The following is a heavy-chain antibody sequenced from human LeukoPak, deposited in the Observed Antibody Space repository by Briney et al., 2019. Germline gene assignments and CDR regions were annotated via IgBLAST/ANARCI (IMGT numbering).Heavy chain of an antibody. CDR3: ARGRPHGNDY. J-gene: IGHJ4*02. D-gene: IGHD4-23*01. V-gene: IGHV3-74*01. CDR2: INNDGSNT. CDR1: GFTFSSYW. Sequence: GGSLRLSCAASGFTFSSYWMHWVRQAPGKGLVWVSVINNDGSNTNYADSVKGRFTISRDNAKNTLYLQMNSLRVEDTAVYYCARGRPHGNDYWGQGTLVTVSS.